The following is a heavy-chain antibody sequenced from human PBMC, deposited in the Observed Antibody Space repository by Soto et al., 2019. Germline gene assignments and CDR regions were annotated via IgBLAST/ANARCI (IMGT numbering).Heavy chain of an antibody. CDR1: GGSISSSNW. CDR2: IYHSGST. V-gene: IGHV4-4*02. J-gene: IGHJ4*02. CDR3: VRDVTETLTTGHIMAAGRFDL. Sequence: SETLSLTCAVSGGSISSSNWWSWVRQPPGKGLEWIGEIYHSGSTNYNPSLKSRVTISVDKSKNQFSLKLTSVTAADTAVYYCVRDVTETLTTGHIMAAGRFDLWGQGALVTVSS. D-gene: IGHD2-21*01.